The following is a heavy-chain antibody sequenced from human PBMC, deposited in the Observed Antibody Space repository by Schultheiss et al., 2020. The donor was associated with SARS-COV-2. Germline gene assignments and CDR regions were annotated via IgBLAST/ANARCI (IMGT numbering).Heavy chain of an antibody. D-gene: IGHD3-3*01. V-gene: IGHV4-59*12. CDR2: IYYSGST. Sequence: SETLSLTCTVSGGSISSYYWSWIRQPAGKGLEWIGYIYYSGSTNYNPSLKSRVTISVDTSKNQFSLKLSSVTAADTAVYYCARGGYYDFWSGYGSSYYYYMDVWGKGTTVTVSS. CDR1: GGSISSYY. J-gene: IGHJ6*03. CDR3: ARGGYYDFWSGYGSSYYYYMDV.